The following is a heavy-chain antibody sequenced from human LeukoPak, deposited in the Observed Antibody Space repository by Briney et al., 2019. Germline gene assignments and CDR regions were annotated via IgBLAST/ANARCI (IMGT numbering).Heavy chain of an antibody. CDR1: GGSISSYY. CDR3: ARHKDSSGYQDY. Sequence: SETLSLTCTVSGGSISSYYWSWIRQPPGKGLEWIGYIYYSGSTNYNPSLKSRVTISVDTSKNQFSLKLSSVTAADTAVHYCARHKDSSGYQDYWGQGTLVTVSS. D-gene: IGHD3-22*01. J-gene: IGHJ4*02. V-gene: IGHV4-59*08. CDR2: IYYSGST.